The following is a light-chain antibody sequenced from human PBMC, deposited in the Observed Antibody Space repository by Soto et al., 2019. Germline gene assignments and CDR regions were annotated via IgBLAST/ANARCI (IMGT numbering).Light chain of an antibody. CDR3: AAWDARLSAWV. Sequence: QAVVTQPPSASGTPGQRVTISCSGSSSNIGSDYVYWYQQIPGTAPKLLIYTNDQRPSGVSDRFSGSKSGTSASLAISGLRSEDEADYWCAAWDARLSAWVFGGGTQLTVL. V-gene: IGLV1-47*02. CDR2: TND. CDR1: SSNIGSDY. J-gene: IGLJ3*02.